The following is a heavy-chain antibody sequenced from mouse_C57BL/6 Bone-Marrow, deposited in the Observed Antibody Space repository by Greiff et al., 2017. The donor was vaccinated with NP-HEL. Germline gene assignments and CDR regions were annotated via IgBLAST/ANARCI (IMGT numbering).Heavy chain of an antibody. J-gene: IGHJ4*01. Sequence: QVHVKQSGAELVRPGASVTLSCKASGYTFTDYEMHWVKQTPVHGLEWIGAIDPETGGTAYNQKFKGKAILTADKSSSTAYMELRSLTSEDSAVYYCTSSSNYAMDYWGQGTSVTVSS. CDR3: TSSSNYAMDY. CDR1: GYTFTDYE. D-gene: IGHD2-10*02. CDR2: IDPETGGT. V-gene: IGHV1-15*01.